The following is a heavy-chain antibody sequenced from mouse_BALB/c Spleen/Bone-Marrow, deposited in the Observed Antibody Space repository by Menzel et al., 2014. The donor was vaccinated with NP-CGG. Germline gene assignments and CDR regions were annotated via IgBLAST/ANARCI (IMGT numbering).Heavy chain of an antibody. CDR3: ARLTYYGLSDY. J-gene: IGHJ2*01. CDR2: INPESSTI. Sequence: EVQLVESGGGLVQPGGYLKLSCTASGFDFSRYWMSWVRQAPGKGLQWIGEINPESSTINYTPSLKDKFIISRDNAKNTLYLQMNKVRSEDTALYYCARLTYYGLSDYWGQGTTLTVSS. V-gene: IGHV4-1*02. CDR1: GFDFSRYW. D-gene: IGHD1-2*01.